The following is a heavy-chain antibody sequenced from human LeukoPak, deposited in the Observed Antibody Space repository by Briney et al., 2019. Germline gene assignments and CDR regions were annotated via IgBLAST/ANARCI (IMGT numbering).Heavy chain of an antibody. V-gene: IGHV1-69*05. CDR3: ARDSRDYYDSSGYPKYYYYYMDV. D-gene: IGHD3-22*01. CDR1: GGTFSSYA. CDR2: IIPIFGTA. Sequence: KVSCKASGGTFSSYAISWVRQAPGQGLEWMGGIIPIFGTANYAQKFQGRVTITTDESTSTAYMELSSLRSEDTAVYYCARDSRDYYDSSGYPKYYYYYMDVWGKGTTVTVSS. J-gene: IGHJ6*03.